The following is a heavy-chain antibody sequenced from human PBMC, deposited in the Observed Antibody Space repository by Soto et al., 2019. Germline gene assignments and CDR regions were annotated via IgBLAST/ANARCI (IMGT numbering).Heavy chain of an antibody. D-gene: IGHD1-26*01. CDR3: ASVTLLIVGSVFSPPFDF. Sequence: SETLSLTGTVAGASVSSGGFSWSWLPQPPGKGLEWIGSISYSGSTTYYPSLRSRVTISVDTSKNQFSLRLNSVTAADTAIYFCASVTLLIVGSVFSPPFDFWGQGTLVTVSS. V-gene: IGHV4-61*08. CDR1: GASVSSGGFS. CDR2: ISYSGST. J-gene: IGHJ4*02.